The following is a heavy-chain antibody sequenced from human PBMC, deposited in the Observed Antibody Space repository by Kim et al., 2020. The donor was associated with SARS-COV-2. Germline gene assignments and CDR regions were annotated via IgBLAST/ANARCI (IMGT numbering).Heavy chain of an antibody. J-gene: IGHJ6*02. V-gene: IGHV4-34*01. CDR1: GGSFSGYY. Sequence: SETLSLTCAVYGGSFSGYYWSWIRQLPGKGLEWIGEINHSGSTNYNPSLKSRVTISVDTSKNQFSLKLSSVTAADTAVYYCARVRYDFWSGYYFSRGMDVWGQGTTVTVSS. CDR2: INHSGST. CDR3: ARVRYDFWSGYYFSRGMDV. D-gene: IGHD3-3*01.